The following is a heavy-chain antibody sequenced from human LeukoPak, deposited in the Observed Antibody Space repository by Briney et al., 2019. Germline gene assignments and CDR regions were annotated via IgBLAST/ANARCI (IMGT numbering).Heavy chain of an antibody. CDR3: ARQSQVRGSDAFDI. J-gene: IGHJ3*02. D-gene: IGHD3-16*01. CDR2: IYHSGST. Sequence: KPSETLSLTCAVSGGSISSGGYSWSWIRRPPGKGLEWIGYIYHSGSTYYNPSLKSRVTISVDTSKNQFSLKLSSVTAADTAVYYCARQSQVRGSDAFDIWGQGTMVTVSS. V-gene: IGHV4-30-2*01. CDR1: GGSISSGGYS.